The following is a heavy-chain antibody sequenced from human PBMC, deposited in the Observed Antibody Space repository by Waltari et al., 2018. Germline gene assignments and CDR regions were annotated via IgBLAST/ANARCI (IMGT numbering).Heavy chain of an antibody. J-gene: IGHJ3*02. CDR3: ARADYDSSSYFGESAVDI. CDR1: GASISSYY. D-gene: IGHD3-22*01. CDR2: IYYSGST. V-gene: IGHV4-59*01. Sequence: QVQLQESGPGLVKPSETLSLPCTVSGASISSYYWSWIRPPPGKGLEWSGYIYYSGSTITRPSLRRGVTIAVDTSRTQFSLKLSSVTGADPAVYYCARADYDSSSYFGESAVDIWGRGTMVPVSS.